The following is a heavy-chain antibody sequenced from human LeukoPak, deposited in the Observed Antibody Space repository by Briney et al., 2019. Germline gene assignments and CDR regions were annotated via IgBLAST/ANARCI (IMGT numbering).Heavy chain of an antibody. CDR3: ARSGSGWYPAWFDP. CDR1: GYTFTSYD. D-gene: IGHD6-19*01. J-gene: IGHJ5*02. Sequence: GASVKVSCKASGYTFTSYDINWVRQATGQGLEWMGWMNPNSGNTGYAQKFQGRVTMTRNTSISTAYMELRSLRSDDTAVYYCARSGSGWYPAWFDPWGQGTLVTVSS. V-gene: IGHV1-8*01. CDR2: MNPNSGNT.